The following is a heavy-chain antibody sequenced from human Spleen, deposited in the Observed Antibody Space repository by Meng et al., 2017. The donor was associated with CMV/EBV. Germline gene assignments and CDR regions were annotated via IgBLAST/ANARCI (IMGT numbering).Heavy chain of an antibody. J-gene: IGHJ6*02. Sequence: GSLRLSCTVSGGSISSYYWSWIRQPPGKGLEWIGYIYYSGSTNYNPSLESRVTISVDTSKSQFSLKLSSVTAADTAVYYCARDRGGAATIGYYSYGMDVWGQGTTVTVSS. CDR2: IYYSGST. V-gene: IGHV4-59*01. CDR1: GGSISSYY. CDR3: ARDRGGAATIGYYSYGMDV. D-gene: IGHD5-12*01.